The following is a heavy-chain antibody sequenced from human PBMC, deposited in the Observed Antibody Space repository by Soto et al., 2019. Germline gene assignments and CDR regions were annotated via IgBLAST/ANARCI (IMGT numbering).Heavy chain of an antibody. CDR1: GFTFSSYA. CDR3: AFNSGSGSYYFDY. J-gene: IGHJ4*02. V-gene: IGHV3-23*01. D-gene: IGHD3-10*01. CDR2: ISGGGETT. Sequence: EVQLLESGGGLVQPGGSLRLSCAASGFTFSSYAMWWVRQAPGKGLECVSAISGGGETTYYADSVKGRLTISRDNSKHTRSLQMNSLRAEDTAVYYCAFNSGSGSYYFDYWGQGTLVTVSS.